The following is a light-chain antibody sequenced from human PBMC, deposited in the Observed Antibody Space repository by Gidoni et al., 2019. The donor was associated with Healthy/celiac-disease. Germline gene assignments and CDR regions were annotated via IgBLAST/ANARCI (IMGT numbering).Light chain of an antibody. V-gene: IGLV1-40*01. J-gene: IGLJ2*01. Sequence: GVPDRFSGSKSGTSASLAITGLQAEDEADYYCQSYDSSHVVFGGGTKLTVL. CDR3: QSYDSSHVV.